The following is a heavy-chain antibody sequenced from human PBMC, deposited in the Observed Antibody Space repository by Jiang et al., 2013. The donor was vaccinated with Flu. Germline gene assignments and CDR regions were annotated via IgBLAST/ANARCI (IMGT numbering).Heavy chain of an antibody. Sequence: VQLVESGAEVKKPGESLKISCKGSGYSFTSYWIGWVRQMPGKGLEWMGIIYPGDSDTRYSPSFQGQVTIPADKSISTAYLQWSSLKASDTAMYYCARLPYYYDSSGYYYGYYFDYWGQGTLVTVSS. V-gene: IGHV5-51*01. D-gene: IGHD3-22*01. J-gene: IGHJ4*02. CDR1: GYSFTSYW. CDR3: ARLPYYYDSSGYYYGYYFDY. CDR2: IYPGDSDT.